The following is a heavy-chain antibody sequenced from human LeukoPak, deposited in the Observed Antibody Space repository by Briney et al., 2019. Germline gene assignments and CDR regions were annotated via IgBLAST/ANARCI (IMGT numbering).Heavy chain of an antibody. V-gene: IGHV4-59*08. D-gene: IGHD6-19*01. Sequence: SETLSLTCNVSGGSISSNYWSWIRQPPGKGLEWIGYIYYSGSTNYNPSLKSRVTISVDTSKNQFSLKLSSVTAADTALYYCARQLAVAGNYYYYYMDVWGKGTTVTISS. CDR3: ARQLAVAGNYYYYYMDV. CDR1: GGSISSNY. CDR2: IYYSGST. J-gene: IGHJ6*03.